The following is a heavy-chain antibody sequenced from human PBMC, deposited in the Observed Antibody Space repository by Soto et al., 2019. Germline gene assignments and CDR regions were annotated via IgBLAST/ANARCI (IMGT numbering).Heavy chain of an antibody. V-gene: IGHV3-64D*06. CDR3: VKRAAAGPYYYYGMDV. D-gene: IGHD6-13*01. J-gene: IGHJ6*02. Sequence: PGGSLRLSCSASGFTFSSYAMHWVRQAPGKGLEYVSAISSNGGSTYYADSVKGRFTISRDNSKNTLYLQMSSLRAEDTAVYYCVKRAAAGPYYYYGMDVWGQGTTVTVSS. CDR2: ISSNGGST. CDR1: GFTFSSYA.